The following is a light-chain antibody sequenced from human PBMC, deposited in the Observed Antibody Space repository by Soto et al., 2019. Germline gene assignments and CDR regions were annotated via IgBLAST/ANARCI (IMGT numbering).Light chain of an antibody. V-gene: IGKV1-12*02. CDR3: QQTHSVPFT. CDR1: QDINIW. CDR2: AAS. J-gene: IGKJ5*01. Sequence: DIQMTQSPSSVSASVGDRVAITCRASQDINIWLAWYQQKPGKAPKFLIYAASSSQSGVPSRFSGSGSGTDFTLTISSLQPEDFATYYCQQTHSVPFTFGQGTRLDIK.